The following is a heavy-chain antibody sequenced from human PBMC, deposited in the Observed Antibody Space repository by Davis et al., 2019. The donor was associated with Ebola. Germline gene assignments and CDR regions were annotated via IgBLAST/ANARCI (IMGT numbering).Heavy chain of an antibody. J-gene: IGHJ6*02. CDR3: ARDPHCSGGSCFGMDV. CDR1: GFTFSSYA. V-gene: IGHV3-23*01. Sequence: GESLKISCTASGFTFSSYAMSWVRQAPGKGLEWVSTISGSGGSTNYADSVKGRFTISRDNSKNTLYLQMNSLRAEDTAVYYCARDPHCSGGSCFGMDVWGQGTTVTVSS. D-gene: IGHD2-15*01. CDR2: ISGSGGST.